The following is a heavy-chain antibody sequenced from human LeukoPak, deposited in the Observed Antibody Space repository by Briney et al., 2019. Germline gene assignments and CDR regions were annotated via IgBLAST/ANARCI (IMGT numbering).Heavy chain of an antibody. CDR1: HFTFTNRW. CDR2: ISYDGSNK. Sequence: GGSLRLSCAASHFTFTNRWMNWVRQAPGKGLEWVAVISYDGSNKYYADSVKGRFTISRDNSKNTLYLQMNSLRAEDTAVYYCAKAWDSSGLYYFDYWGQGTLVTVSS. CDR3: AKAWDSSGLYYFDY. D-gene: IGHD3-22*01. J-gene: IGHJ4*02. V-gene: IGHV3-30*18.